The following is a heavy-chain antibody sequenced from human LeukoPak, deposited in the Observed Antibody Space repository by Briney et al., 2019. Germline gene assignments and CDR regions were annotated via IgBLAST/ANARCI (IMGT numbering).Heavy chain of an antibody. Sequence: SETLSLTCTVSGYSISSGYYWGWIRQPPGKGLEWIGSIYHSGSTYYNPSLKSRVTISVDTSKNQFSLKLSSVTAADTAVYCCAREGYEPPNRFDPWGQGTLVTVSS. V-gene: IGHV4-38-2*02. CDR3: AREGYEPPNRFDP. D-gene: IGHD2-15*01. CDR2: IYHSGST. J-gene: IGHJ5*02. CDR1: GYSISSGYY.